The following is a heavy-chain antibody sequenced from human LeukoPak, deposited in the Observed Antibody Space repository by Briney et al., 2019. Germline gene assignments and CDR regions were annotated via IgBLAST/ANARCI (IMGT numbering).Heavy chain of an antibody. V-gene: IGHV3-21*01. D-gene: IGHD3-10*01. CDR2: ISSSSSYI. J-gene: IGHJ4*02. CDR3: AKDPQHYYGSGSYIDY. Sequence: GGSLRLSCAASGFTFSSYSMNWVRQAPGKGLEWVSSISSSSSYIYYADSVKGRFTISRDNSKNTLYLQMNSLRAEDTAAYYCAKDPQHYYGSGSYIDYWGQGTLVTVSS. CDR1: GFTFSSYS.